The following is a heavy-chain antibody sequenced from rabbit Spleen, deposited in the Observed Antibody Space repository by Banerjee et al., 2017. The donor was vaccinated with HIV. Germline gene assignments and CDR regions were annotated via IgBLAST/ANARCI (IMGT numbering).Heavy chain of an antibody. D-gene: IGHD8-1*01. CDR1: GVSFSISSY. Sequence: QEQLEESGGGLVKPEGSLTLTCTASGVSFSISSYMCWVRQAPGKGLEWIACIDAGSSTFTYFATWAKGRFTISKTSSTTVTLQMTRLTAADTATYFCARDTGTSFSTYGMDLWGQGTLVTVS. CDR2: IDAGSSTFT. CDR3: ARDTGTSFSTYGMDL. J-gene: IGHJ6*01. V-gene: IGHV1S45*01.